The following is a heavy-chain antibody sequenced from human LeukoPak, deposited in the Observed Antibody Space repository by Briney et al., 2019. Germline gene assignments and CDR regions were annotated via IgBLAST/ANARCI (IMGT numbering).Heavy chain of an antibody. D-gene: IGHD3-10*01. V-gene: IGHV4-59*01. J-gene: IGHJ6*03. CDR1: GGSISSYY. Sequence: SETLSLTCTVSGGSISSYYWSWIRQPPGKGLEWIGYIYYSGSTNYNPSLKSRVTISVDTSKNQFSLKLSPVTAADTAVYYCAREKVGNTSGYYYYMDVWGKGTTVTVSS. CDR2: IYYSGST. CDR3: AREKVGNTSGYYYYMDV.